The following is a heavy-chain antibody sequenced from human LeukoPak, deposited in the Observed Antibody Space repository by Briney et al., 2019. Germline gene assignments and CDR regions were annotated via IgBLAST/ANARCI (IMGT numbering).Heavy chain of an antibody. V-gene: IGHV1-2*02. CDR1: GYTFTDSY. CDR3: ARDGRLTIFVRGIITEGSPPKN. D-gene: IGHD3-10*01. J-gene: IGHJ4*02. Sequence: ASVKVSCKASGYTFTDSYMHWVRQAPGQGLESMGWINPKTGGTNYAQRLQGRVTMTRDTSIRTAYMELNSLRSDDTAVYYCARDGRLTIFVRGIITEGSPPKNWGQGTLVTVSS. CDR2: INPKTGGT.